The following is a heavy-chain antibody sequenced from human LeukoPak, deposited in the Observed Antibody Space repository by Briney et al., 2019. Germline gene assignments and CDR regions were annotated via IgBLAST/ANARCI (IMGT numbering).Heavy chain of an antibody. CDR1: GYTFTGYY. D-gene: IGHD6-19*01. Sequence: ASVKVSCKASGYTFTGYYMHWVRQAPGQGLEWMGWINPNSGGTNYAQKFQVGVTMTRDTSISTAYMELSRLRSDDTAVYYCASRHSSGWYYFDYWGQGTLVTVSS. J-gene: IGHJ4*02. CDR3: ASRHSSGWYYFDY. CDR2: INPNSGGT. V-gene: IGHV1-2*02.